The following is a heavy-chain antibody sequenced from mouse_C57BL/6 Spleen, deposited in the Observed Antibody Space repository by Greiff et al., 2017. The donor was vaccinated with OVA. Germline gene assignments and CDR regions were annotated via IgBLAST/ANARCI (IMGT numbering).Heavy chain of an antibody. CDR3: ARWVGNYFDY. Sequence: QVQLQQSGPELVKPGASVKISCKASGYAFSSSWMNWVKQRPGKGLEWIGRIYPGDGDTNYNGKFKGKATLTADKSSSTAYMQLSSLTSEDSAVYFCARWVGNYFDYWGQGTLVTVSA. D-gene: IGHD2-1*01. V-gene: IGHV1-82*01. CDR2: IYPGDGDT. J-gene: IGHJ3*01. CDR1: GYAFSSSW.